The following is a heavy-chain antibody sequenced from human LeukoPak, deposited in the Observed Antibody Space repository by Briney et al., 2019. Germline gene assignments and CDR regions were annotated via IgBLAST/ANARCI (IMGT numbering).Heavy chain of an antibody. Sequence: PGGSLRLSCAVSGITLSNYGMSWVRQAPGKGLEWVAGISDSGGRTNYADSVKGRFTISRDNSKNTLYPQMNSLRAEDTAVYYCAKGDNYDSSGYYYGPYWYWGQGTLVTVSS. J-gene: IGHJ4*02. D-gene: IGHD3-22*01. V-gene: IGHV3-23*01. CDR2: ISDSGGRT. CDR1: GITLSNYG. CDR3: AKGDNYDSSGYYYGPYWY.